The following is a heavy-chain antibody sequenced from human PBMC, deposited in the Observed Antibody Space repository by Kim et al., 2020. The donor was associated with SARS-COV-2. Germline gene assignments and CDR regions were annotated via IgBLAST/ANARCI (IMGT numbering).Heavy chain of an antibody. CDR2: INHSGST. CDR3: ARASIAARHYYYYGMDV. J-gene: IGHJ6*01. V-gene: IGHV4-34*01. CDR1: GGSFSGYY. Sequence: SETLSLTCAVYGGSFSGYYWSWIRQPPGKGLEWIGEINHSGSTNYNPSLKSRVTISVDTSKNQFSLKLSSVTAADTAVYYCARASIAARHYYYYGMDVWG. D-gene: IGHD6-6*01.